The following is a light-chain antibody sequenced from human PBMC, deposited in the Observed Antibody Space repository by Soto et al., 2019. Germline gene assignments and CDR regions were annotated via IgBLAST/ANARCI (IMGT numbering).Light chain of an antibody. CDR2: EVS. CDR3: SSFEASNNLL. CDR1: SSNVGGYNY. J-gene: IGLJ2*01. Sequence: QSALTQPPSASGSPGQSVTISCTGTSSNVGGYNYVSWYQQHPGKAPKLMIYEVSKRPSGVPDRFSGSKSGNTASLTVSGLQVEDEADYYCSSFEASNNLLFGGGTKVTVL. V-gene: IGLV2-8*01.